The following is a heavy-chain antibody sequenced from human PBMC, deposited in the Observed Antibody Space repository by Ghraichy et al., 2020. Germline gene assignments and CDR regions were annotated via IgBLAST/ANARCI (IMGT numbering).Heavy chain of an antibody. D-gene: IGHD5-18*01. CDR2: IKSKTDGGTT. CDR3: ITHPYYSYITGVPAY. Sequence: GGSLRLSCAASGFTLSNAWMTWVRQAPGKGLEWVGRIKSKTDGGTTDYAAPVKGRFTISRDDSKDTLQMHMNSLKTEDTAVYYCITHPYYSYITGVPAYWGQGTLVTVSS. CDR1: GFTLSNAW. V-gene: IGHV3-15*01. J-gene: IGHJ4*02.